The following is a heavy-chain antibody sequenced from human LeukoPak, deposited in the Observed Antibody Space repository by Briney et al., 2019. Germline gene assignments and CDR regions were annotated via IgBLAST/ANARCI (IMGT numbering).Heavy chain of an antibody. CDR3: ASRSSIWSGYQDTLYYFDS. V-gene: IGHV4-59*01. Sequence: SETLSLTCTVSGGSISSYYWGWIRQPPGKRLEWIGHIYCSGSTNYNPSLKSRVTISVDTSKNQFSLKLSSVTAADTAVYYCASRSSIWSGYQDTLYYFDSWGQGTLVTVSS. CDR1: GGSISSYY. J-gene: IGHJ4*02. CDR2: IYCSGST. D-gene: IGHD3-3*01.